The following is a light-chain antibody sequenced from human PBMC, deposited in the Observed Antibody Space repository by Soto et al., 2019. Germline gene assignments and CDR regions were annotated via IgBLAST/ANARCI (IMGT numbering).Light chain of an antibody. J-gene: IGKJ1*01. V-gene: IGKV1-5*01. Sequence: DIQMTQSPSTLSASVGDRVTITCRASQRVSSWLAWYQQKPGKAPNLLIYDASSLENGVPSRFSGSGSGTEFTLAISSLQPDDFATYYCQQYNTFPWTFGQGTNVEIK. CDR3: QQYNTFPWT. CDR2: DAS. CDR1: QRVSSW.